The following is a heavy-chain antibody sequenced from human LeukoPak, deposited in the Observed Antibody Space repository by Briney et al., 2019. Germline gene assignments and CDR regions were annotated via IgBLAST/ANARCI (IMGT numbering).Heavy chain of an antibody. CDR1: GFTFSSYS. J-gene: IGHJ4*02. CDR3: ANVRGSGSYYYDY. D-gene: IGHD3-10*01. CDR2: ISSSSSYI. Sequence: PGGSLRLSCAASGFTFSSYSMNWVRQAPGKGLEWVSSISSSSSYIYYADSVKGRFTISRDNAKNSLYLQMNSLRAEDTAVYYCANVRGSGSYYYDYWGQGTLVTVSS. V-gene: IGHV3-21*01.